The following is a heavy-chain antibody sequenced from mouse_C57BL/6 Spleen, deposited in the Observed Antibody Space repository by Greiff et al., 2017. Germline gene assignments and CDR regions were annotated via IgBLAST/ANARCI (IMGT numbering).Heavy chain of an antibody. D-gene: IGHD2-1*01. V-gene: IGHV1-54*01. CDR2: INPGSGGT. Sequence: VKLMESGAELVRPGTSVKVSCKASGYAFTNYLIEWVKQRPGQGLEWIGVINPGSGGTNYNEKFKGKATLTADKSSSTAYMQLSSLTSEDSAVYFCARSRGNSDYFDYWGQGTTLTVSS. J-gene: IGHJ2*01. CDR1: GYAFTNYL. CDR3: ARSRGNSDYFDY.